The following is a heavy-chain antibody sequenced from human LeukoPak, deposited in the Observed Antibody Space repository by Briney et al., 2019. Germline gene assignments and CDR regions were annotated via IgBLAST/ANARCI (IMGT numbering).Heavy chain of an antibody. CDR2: IKQDGSLK. Sequence: GGSLRLSCAASGFNFNRDWMIWVRQAPGKGLEWVANIKQDGSLKYYVDSVKGRFTISRDNAKNSLYLQTNSLRAEDTAVYYCTRDESPSDSSGYYDAFDIWGQGTMVTVSS. V-gene: IGHV3-7*01. J-gene: IGHJ3*02. CDR1: GFNFNRDW. CDR3: TRDESPSDSSGYYDAFDI. D-gene: IGHD3-22*01.